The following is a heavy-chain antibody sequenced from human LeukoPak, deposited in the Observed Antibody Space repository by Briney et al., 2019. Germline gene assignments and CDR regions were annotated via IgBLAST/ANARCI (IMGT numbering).Heavy chain of an antibody. CDR2: INHSGGT. D-gene: IGHD5-18*01. CDR1: GDSINNYY. V-gene: IGHV4-34*01. J-gene: IGHJ4*02. Sequence: KPSETLSLTCTVSGDSINNYYWSWIRQPPGKGLEWIGEINHSGGTNYNPSLKSRVTISVDTSKNQFSLKLSSVTAADTAVYYCATWPHRGYSYGPRFDYWGQGTLVTVSS. CDR3: ATWPHRGYSYGPRFDY.